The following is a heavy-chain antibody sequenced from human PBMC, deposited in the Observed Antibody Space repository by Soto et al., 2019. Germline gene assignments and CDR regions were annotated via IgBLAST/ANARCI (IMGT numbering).Heavy chain of an antibody. CDR3: ARLPRGQLVLDY. D-gene: IGHD6-6*01. CDR1: GGSISSSSYY. J-gene: IGHJ4*02. CDR2: IYYSGST. V-gene: IGHV4-39*01. Sequence: QLQLQESGPGLVKPSETLSLTCTVSGGSISSSSYYWGWIRQPPGKGLEWIGSIYYSGSTYYNPSLKSRVTISVDTSKNQFSLKLSSVTAADTAVYYCARLPRGQLVLDYWGQGTLVTVSS.